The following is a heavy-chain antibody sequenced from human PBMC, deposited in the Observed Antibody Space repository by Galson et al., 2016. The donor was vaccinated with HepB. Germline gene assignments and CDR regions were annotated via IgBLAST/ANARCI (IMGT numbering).Heavy chain of an antibody. CDR1: GDTFSTYA. CDR2: IIPIFGTT. J-gene: IGHJ4*02. CDR3: ARDTMVRGAKMDY. D-gene: IGHD3-10*01. Sequence: SCKASGDTFSTYAISWVRQTPGQGPEWMGGIIPIFGTTNYAQRFQGRVMITADESTSTAYMELSSLRSEDTAVCYCARDTMVRGAKMDYWGQGTLVTVSS. V-gene: IGHV1-69*01.